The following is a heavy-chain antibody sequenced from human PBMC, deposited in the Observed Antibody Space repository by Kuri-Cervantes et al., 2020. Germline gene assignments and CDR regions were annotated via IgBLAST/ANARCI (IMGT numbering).Heavy chain of an antibody. V-gene: IGHV4-34*01. D-gene: IGHD5-18*01. CDR3: ARASRGYSYGYHY. J-gene: IGHJ4*02. Sequence: GSLRLSCAVYGGSFSGYYWSWIRQPPGKVLEWIGEINHSGSTNYNPSLKSRVTISVDTSKNQFSLKLSSVTAADTAVYYCARASRGYSYGYHYWGQGTLVTVSS. CDR1: GGSFSGYY. CDR2: INHSGST.